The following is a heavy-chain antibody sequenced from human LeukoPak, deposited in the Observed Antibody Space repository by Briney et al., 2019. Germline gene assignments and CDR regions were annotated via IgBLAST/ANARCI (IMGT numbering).Heavy chain of an antibody. CDR1: GGSISTYY. Sequence: SETLSLTCTVSGGSISTYYWSWIRQPAGEGLEWIGRIYTGGNTDYNPSLESRVTVSIDTSKNQFSLNLYSVTAADTAVYFCARDQIAVAGSGGGYYYYYYMDVWGKGTTVTVSS. V-gene: IGHV4-4*07. D-gene: IGHD6-19*01. CDR2: IYTGGNT. J-gene: IGHJ6*03. CDR3: ARDQIAVAGSGGGYYYYYYMDV.